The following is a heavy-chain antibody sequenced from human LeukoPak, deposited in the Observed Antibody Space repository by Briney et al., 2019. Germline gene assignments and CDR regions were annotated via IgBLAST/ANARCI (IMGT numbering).Heavy chain of an antibody. CDR3: ARGGSGSYLA. D-gene: IGHD3-10*01. CDR2: IYYSGST. V-gene: IGHV4-38-2*02. J-gene: IGHJ5*02. CDR1: GYSISSGYY. Sequence: SSETLSLTCTVSGYSISSGYYWGWIRRPPGKGLEWIGSIYYSGSTYYNPSLKSRVTISVDTSKNQFSLKLSSVTAADTAVYYCARGGSGSYLAWGQGTLVTVSS.